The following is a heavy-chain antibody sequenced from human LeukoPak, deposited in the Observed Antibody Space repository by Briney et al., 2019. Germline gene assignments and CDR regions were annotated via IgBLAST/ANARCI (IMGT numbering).Heavy chain of an antibody. D-gene: IGHD3-22*01. CDR1: GYTFTSYY. CDR2: INPSGGST. V-gene: IGHV1-46*01. Sequence: PGASVKVSCKASGYTFTSYYMHWVRQAPGQGLEWMGIINPSGGSTSYAQKFQGRVTMTRDMSTSTVYMELSSLRSEDTAVYYCARDGHRMYYYGSSDYRFDSWGQGTLVTVSS. CDR3: ARDGHRMYYYGSSDYRFDS. J-gene: IGHJ4*02.